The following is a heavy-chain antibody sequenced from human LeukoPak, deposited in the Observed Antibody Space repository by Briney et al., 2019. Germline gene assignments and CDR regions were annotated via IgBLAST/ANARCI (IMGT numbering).Heavy chain of an antibody. D-gene: IGHD6-13*01. CDR1: GGSISSSSYY. V-gene: IGHV4-39*01. CDR3: ARGSDTAAGLY. CDR2: IYYSGTT. Sequence: SETLSLTCTVSGGSISSSSYYWAWIRQPPGKGLEWIVSIYYSGTTYYNPSLKSRVTISVDTSKNQFSLKLSSVTAADTAVYYCARGSDTAAGLYWGQGTLVTVSS. J-gene: IGHJ4*02.